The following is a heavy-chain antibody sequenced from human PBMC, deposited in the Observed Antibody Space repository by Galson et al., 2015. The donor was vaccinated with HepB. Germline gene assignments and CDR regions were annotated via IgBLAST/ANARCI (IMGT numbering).Heavy chain of an antibody. D-gene: IGHD1-20*01. Sequence: SVKVSCKASGYTFTGYYMHWVQQAPGQGLEWMGRRNTNNGVTDYPPDFRGRVILTRDRSISTAYMELSTFRYDDMYVYYCTTIIGPAGAWTDYWGQGTLVTVSS. V-gene: IGHV1-2*05. CDR3: TTIIGPAGAWTDY. CDR1: GYTFTGYY. CDR2: RNTNNGVT. J-gene: IGHJ4*02.